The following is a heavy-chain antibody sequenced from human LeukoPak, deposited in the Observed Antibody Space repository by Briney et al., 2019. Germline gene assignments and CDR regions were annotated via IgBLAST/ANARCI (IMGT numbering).Heavy chain of an antibody. CDR2: INPSGGST. CDR3: ARDDEEFGELRRFDP. CDR1: GYTFTSYY. J-gene: IGHJ5*02. V-gene: IGHV1-46*01. D-gene: IGHD3-10*01. Sequence: ASVKVSCKASGYTFTSYYMHWVRQAPGQGLEWMGIINPSGGSTSYAQKFQGRVTMTRDMSTSTVYMELSSLRFDDTAVYYCARDDEEFGELRRFDPWGQGTLVTVSS.